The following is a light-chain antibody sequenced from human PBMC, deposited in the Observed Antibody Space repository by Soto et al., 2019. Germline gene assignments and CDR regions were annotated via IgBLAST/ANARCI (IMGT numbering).Light chain of an antibody. J-gene: IGKJ4*01. CDR2: GAS. CDR3: QQDNNWPLT. Sequence: EIVLTQSPATLSVSPGERATLSCRASQSVSSNLAWYQQKPGQAPRLLIYGASTRATGIPARFSGSGSGTEFTLTISSLQSEDFAFYYWQQDNNWPLTFGGGTKVEIK. CDR1: QSVSSN. V-gene: IGKV3-15*01.